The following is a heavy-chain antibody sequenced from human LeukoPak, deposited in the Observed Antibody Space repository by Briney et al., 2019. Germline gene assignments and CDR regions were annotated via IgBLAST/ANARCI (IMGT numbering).Heavy chain of an antibody. V-gene: IGHV4-34*01. Sequence: SETLSLTCAVYGGSFSGYYWSWIRQPPGKGLEWIGEINHSGSTNYNPSLKSRVTISVDTSKNQFSLKLSSVTAADTAVYYCAIRVGATLDYWGQATLVTVSS. D-gene: IGHD1-26*01. CDR1: GGSFSGYY. CDR3: AIRVGATLDY. J-gene: IGHJ4*02. CDR2: INHSGST.